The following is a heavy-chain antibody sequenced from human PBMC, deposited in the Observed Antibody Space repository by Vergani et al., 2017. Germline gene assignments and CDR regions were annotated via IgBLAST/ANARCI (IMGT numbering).Heavy chain of an antibody. V-gene: IGHV4-39*01. D-gene: IGHD3-10*01. CDR2: IYYSGST. J-gene: IGHJ5*02. Sequence: QLQLQESGPGLVKPSETLSLTCTVSGGSISSSSYYWGWIRQPPGKGLEWIGSIYYSGSTYYNPSLKSRVTISVETSKNQFSLKLSSVTAADTAVYYCARPRESTMVRGVINNWFDPWGQGTLVTVSS. CDR3: ARPRESTMVRGVINNWFDP. CDR1: GGSISSSSYY.